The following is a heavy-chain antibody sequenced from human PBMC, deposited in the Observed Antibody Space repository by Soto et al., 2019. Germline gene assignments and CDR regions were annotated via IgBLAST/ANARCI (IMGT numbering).Heavy chain of an antibody. CDR3: AREGGQYSGSSSAVYFQH. Sequence: QVQLVQSGAEVKKPGSSVKVSCKASGGTFSSYAISWVRQAPGQGLEWMGGIIPIFGTANYAQKFQGRVTITADESTSTAYMELSSLKAEDTAVYYCAREGGQYSGSSSAVYFQHWGQGTLVTVSS. CDR2: IIPIFGTA. J-gene: IGHJ1*01. D-gene: IGHD1-26*01. V-gene: IGHV1-69*01. CDR1: GGTFSSYA.